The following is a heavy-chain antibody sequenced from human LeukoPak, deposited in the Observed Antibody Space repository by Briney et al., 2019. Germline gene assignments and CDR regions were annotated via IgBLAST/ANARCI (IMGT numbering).Heavy chain of an antibody. D-gene: IGHD6-13*01. V-gene: IGHV1-69*13. CDR2: IIPIFGTA. J-gene: IGHJ4*02. CDR1: GGTFSSYA. CDR3: ARSSVYSSSWYAYYFDY. Sequence: SVKVSCKASGGTFSSYAISWVRQAPGQGLEWMGGIIPIFGTANYAQKFQGRVTITADESTSTAYMELSSLRSEDTAVYYCARSSVYSSSWYAYYFDYWGQGTLVSVSS.